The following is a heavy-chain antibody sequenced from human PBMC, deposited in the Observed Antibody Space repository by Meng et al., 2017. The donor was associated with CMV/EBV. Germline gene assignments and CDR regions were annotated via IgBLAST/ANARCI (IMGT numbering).Heavy chain of an antibody. Sequence: SVKVSCKASGGTFSSYAISWVRQAPGQGLEWMGGIIPIFGTANYAQQFQGRVTITTDESTSTAYMELSSLRSEDTAVYYCARDRRGSYSYYYGMDVWGQGTTVTVSS. D-gene: IGHD2-15*01. CDR3: ARDRRGSYSYYYGMDV. CDR2: IIPIFGTA. J-gene: IGHJ6*02. CDR1: GGTFSSYA. V-gene: IGHV1-69*05.